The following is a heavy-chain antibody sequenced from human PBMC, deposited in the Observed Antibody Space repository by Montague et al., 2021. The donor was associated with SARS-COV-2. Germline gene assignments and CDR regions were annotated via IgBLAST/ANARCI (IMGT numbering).Heavy chain of an antibody. J-gene: IGHJ4*02. V-gene: IGHV4-59*13. CDR1: GGSLASYY. D-gene: IGHD3-10*01. Sequence: SETLSLTYSVSGGSLASYYWTWVRQPPGKGLEWIAHINYRGSTNYNPSLKSRVTISLDTSNNQFSLEVMSVTAADTAIYYCARQPVYSCARFMYFCRRSTISLATSNSMYYLEVRPATAADTAIYYYAGEPVCSFRPCLDDWGQGTPVSVSS. CDR3: ARQPVYSCARFMYFCRRSTISLATSNSMYYLEVRPATAADTAIYYYAGEPVCSFRPCLDD. CDR2: INYRGST.